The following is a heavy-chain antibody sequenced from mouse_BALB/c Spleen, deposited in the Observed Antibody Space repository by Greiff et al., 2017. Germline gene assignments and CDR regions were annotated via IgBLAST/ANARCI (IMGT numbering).Heavy chain of an antibody. CDR2: IYPGNVNT. CDR3: ARWTTVAFDY. CDR1: GYTFTSYY. Sequence: QVQLQQSGPELVKPGASVRISCKASGYTFTSYYIHWVKQRPGQGLEWIGWIYPGNVNTKYNEKFKGKATLTADKSSSTAYMQLSSLTSEDSAVYFCARWTTVAFDYWGQGTTLTVSS. D-gene: IGHD1-1*01. J-gene: IGHJ2*01. V-gene: IGHV1S56*01.